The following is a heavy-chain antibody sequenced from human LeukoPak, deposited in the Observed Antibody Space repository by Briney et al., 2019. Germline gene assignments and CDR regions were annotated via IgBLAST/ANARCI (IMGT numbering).Heavy chain of an antibody. D-gene: IGHD6-13*01. Sequence: GGSLRLSCAASGFTFSSYSMNWVRQAPGKGLEWVSYISSSSSTIYYADSVKGRFTISRDNAKNSLYLQMNSLRAEDTAVYYCASTIAAAGYYYYGMDVWGQGTTVTVSS. V-gene: IGHV3-48*04. CDR2: ISSSSSTI. CDR1: GFTFSSYS. CDR3: ASTIAAAGYYYYGMDV. J-gene: IGHJ6*02.